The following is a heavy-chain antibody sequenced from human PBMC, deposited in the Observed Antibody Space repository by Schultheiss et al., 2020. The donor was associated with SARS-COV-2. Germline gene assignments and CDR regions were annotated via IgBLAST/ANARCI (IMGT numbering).Heavy chain of an antibody. D-gene: IGHD1-26*01. CDR1: GFTFSSYA. CDR3: ARATEKFDY. Sequence: GESLKISCAASGFTFSSYAMHWVRQAPGKGLEWVAVISYDGSNKYYADSVKGRFTISRDNSKNTLYLQMNSLRAEDTAVYYCARATEKFDYWGQGALVTVSS. J-gene: IGHJ4*02. V-gene: IGHV3-30*07. CDR2: ISYDGSNK.